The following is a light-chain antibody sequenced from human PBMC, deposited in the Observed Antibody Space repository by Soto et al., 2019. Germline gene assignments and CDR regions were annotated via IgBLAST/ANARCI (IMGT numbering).Light chain of an antibody. V-gene: IGKV1-6*01. J-gene: IGKJ2*01. CDR2: AAS. Sequence: AIQMTQSPSSLSASVGDRVTITCRASQGIRNDLGWYQQKPGTAPKLLIYAASNLQSGVPSRFSASGSGTDFTLTISTLQPEDFATYYCLQDYRYPRTFGQGTKLEMK. CDR1: QGIRND. CDR3: LQDYRYPRT.